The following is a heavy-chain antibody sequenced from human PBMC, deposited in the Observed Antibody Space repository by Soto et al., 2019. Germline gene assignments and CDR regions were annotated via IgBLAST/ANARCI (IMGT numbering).Heavy chain of an antibody. CDR3: ARRSGWYVAGYFDL. D-gene: IGHD6-19*01. V-gene: IGHV3-30-3*01. J-gene: IGHJ2*01. CDR1: GFTFSSYA. CDR2: ISYDGSNK. Sequence: QVQLVESGGGVVQPGRSLRLSCAASGFTFSSYAMHWVRQAPGKGLEWVAVISYDGSNKYYADSVKGRFTISRDNSKNTLYLQMNSLRAEDTAVYYCARRSGWYVAGYFDLWGRGTLVTVSS.